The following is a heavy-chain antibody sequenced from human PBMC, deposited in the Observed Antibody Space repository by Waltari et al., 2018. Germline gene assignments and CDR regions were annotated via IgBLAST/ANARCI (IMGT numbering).Heavy chain of an antibody. D-gene: IGHD1-26*01. CDR1: GGSISSGGYS. Sequence: QLQLQESGSGLVKPSQTLSLTCAVSGGSISSGGYSWSWIRQPPGKGLEWIGYIYHSGSTYYNPSLKSRVTISVDRSKNQFSLKLSSVTAADTAVYYCARGSVGATTYYYYMDVWGKGTTVTISS. J-gene: IGHJ6*03. CDR3: ARGSVGATTYYYYMDV. V-gene: IGHV4-30-2*01. CDR2: IYHSGST.